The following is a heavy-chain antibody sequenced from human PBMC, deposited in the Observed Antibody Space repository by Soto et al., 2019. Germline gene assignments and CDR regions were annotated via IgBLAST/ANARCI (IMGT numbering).Heavy chain of an antibody. Sequence: QVQLQESGPGVVKPSDTLSVTCTVSGGSVSSRSHFWSWIRQPPGGGLQWIGYIYYTGNTNYSPPLQRRATLSVDTSRNQFSLRLTSVTAADTAIYYCARYDAESGSNKLDPWGQGTLVTVSS. CDR3: ARYDAESGSNKLDP. CDR1: GGSVSSRSHF. CDR2: IYYTGNT. D-gene: IGHD5-12*01. J-gene: IGHJ5*02. V-gene: IGHV4-61*01.